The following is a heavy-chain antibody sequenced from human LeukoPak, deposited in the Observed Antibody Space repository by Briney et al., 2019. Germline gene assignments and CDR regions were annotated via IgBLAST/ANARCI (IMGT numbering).Heavy chain of an antibody. J-gene: IGHJ6*03. V-gene: IGHV4-39*07. CDR3: ARAPDYYGSGSYYNSYYMDV. CDR1: GGSISSSSYY. CDR2: IYYSGST. Sequence: SETLSLTCTVSGGSISSSSYYWGWIRQPPGKGLEWIGSIYYSGSTYYNPSLKSRVTISVDTSKNQSSLRLSSVTAADTAVYYCARAPDYYGSGSYYNSYYMDVWGKGTTVTVSS. D-gene: IGHD3-10*01.